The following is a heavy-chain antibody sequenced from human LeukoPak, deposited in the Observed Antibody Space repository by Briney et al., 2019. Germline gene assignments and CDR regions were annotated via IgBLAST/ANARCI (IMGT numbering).Heavy chain of an antibody. CDR2: IYTSGST. CDR1: GCSISSYY. CDR3: ARDPPRGEQWLAFDY. V-gene: IGHV4-4*07. D-gene: IGHD6-19*01. J-gene: IGHJ4*02. Sequence: SETLSLTCTVSGCSISSYYWSWIRQPAGQGLEWIGRIYTSGSTNYNPSLKSRVTMSVDTSKNQFSLKLSSVTAADTAVYYCARDPPRGEQWLAFDYWGQGTLVTVSS.